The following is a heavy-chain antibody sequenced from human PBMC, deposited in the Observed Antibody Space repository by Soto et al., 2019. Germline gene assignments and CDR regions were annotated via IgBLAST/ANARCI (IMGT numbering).Heavy chain of an antibody. CDR2: IKSKTDGGTT. CDR1: GFTFSNAW. Sequence: GGSLRLSCAASGFTFSNAWLSWVRQAPGKGLEWVGRIKSKTDGGTTDYTAPVKGRFTISRDDSKNTLYLQMNSLKIEDTAVYYCTTGSTSTKNYWGQGTLVTVSS. D-gene: IGHD6-6*01. J-gene: IGHJ4*02. V-gene: IGHV3-15*01. CDR3: TTGSTSTKNY.